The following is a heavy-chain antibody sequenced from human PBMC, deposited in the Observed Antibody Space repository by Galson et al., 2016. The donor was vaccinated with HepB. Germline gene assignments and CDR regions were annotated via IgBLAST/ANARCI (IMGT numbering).Heavy chain of an antibody. CDR1: GFSLSSYG. Sequence: SLRLSCAASGFSLSSYGMHWVRQAPGKGLEWVAVISSDGSNVYHVDSVKGRFTISRDNSKNALYLQMNSLRAEDTAVYYCAREGHLWLACFDNWGQGTLVTVSS. CDR2: ISSDGSNV. CDR3: AREGHLWLACFDN. J-gene: IGHJ4*02. D-gene: IGHD3-22*01. V-gene: IGHV3-33*08.